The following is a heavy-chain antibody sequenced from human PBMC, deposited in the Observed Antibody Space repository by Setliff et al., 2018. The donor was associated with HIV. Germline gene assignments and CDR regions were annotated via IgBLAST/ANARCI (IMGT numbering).Heavy chain of an antibody. Sequence: SETLSLTCAVYGGSFSGYYWSWIRQPPGKGLEWIGEINHSGSTNYNPSLKSRVTISVDTSKKQFSLKLSSVTAADTAVYYCARGEVVEGFYFDYWGQGTLVTVPQ. CDR2: INHSGST. CDR1: GGSFSGYY. D-gene: IGHD2-15*01. CDR3: ARGEVVEGFYFDY. J-gene: IGHJ4*02. V-gene: IGHV4-34*01.